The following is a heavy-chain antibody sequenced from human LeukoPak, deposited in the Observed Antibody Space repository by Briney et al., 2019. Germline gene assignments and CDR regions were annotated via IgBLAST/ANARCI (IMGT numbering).Heavy chain of an antibody. D-gene: IGHD2-21*02. CDR2: IYYSGST. J-gene: IGHJ6*03. V-gene: IGHV4-39*07. CDR3: ARALVVTAGSNLYYMDV. Sequence: PSETLSLTCTVSGGSISSSSYYWGWIRQPPGKGLEWIGSIYYSGSTNCNPSLKSRVTISVDTSKNQFSLRLSSLTAADTAVYYCARALVVTAGSNLYYMDVWGKGTTVTISS. CDR1: GGSISSSSYY.